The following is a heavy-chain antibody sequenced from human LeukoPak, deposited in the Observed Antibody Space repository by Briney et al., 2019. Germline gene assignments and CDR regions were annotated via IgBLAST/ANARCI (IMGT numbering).Heavy chain of an antibody. Sequence: GGSLRLSCAASGFTFSTYWMNWFRQTPGKGLEWVAKIRGDGGEKDHVASVKGRFTISRDNAKNSLYLQMNSLRAEDTAVYYCAKDRAGIAASRFWDYWGQGTLVTVSS. D-gene: IGHD6-13*01. V-gene: IGHV3-7*03. CDR3: AKDRAGIAASRFWDY. J-gene: IGHJ4*02. CDR2: IRGDGGEK. CDR1: GFTFSTYW.